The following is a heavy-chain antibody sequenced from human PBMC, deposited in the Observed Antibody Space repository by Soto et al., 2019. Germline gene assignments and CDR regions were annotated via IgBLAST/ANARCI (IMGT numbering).Heavy chain of an antibody. CDR1: GFTFNTYD. J-gene: IGHJ4*02. Sequence: EVQLVESGGGLVKPGGSLRLSCAASGFTFNTYDMDWVRQAPGKGLEWVSSINKASIYIYYADSVRGRFTISRDNAKNSLYLQMNSLRAEDTAVYYCARRSVTTYHFFDYWGQGTLVTVSS. V-gene: IGHV3-21*01. CDR2: INKASIYI. D-gene: IGHD4-17*01. CDR3: ARRSVTTYHFFDY.